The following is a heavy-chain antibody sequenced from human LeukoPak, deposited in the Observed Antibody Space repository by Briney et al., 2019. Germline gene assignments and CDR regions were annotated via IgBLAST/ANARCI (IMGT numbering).Heavy chain of an antibody. D-gene: IGHD4-23*01. CDR1: GFSFSRYW. CDR3: ATDPRPDSGNFLGFDY. Sequence: GGSLRLSCVASGFSFSRYWMSWVRQAPGKGLEWVANIDQDGSEKYYVDSVKGRFTISRDNSKNSFCLQMSSLRAEDTAVYYCATDPRPDSGNFLGFDYWGQGTLVTVSS. J-gene: IGHJ4*02. V-gene: IGHV3-7*01. CDR2: IDQDGSEK.